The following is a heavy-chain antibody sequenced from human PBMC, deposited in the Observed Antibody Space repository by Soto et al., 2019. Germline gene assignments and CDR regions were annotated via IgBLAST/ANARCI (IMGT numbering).Heavy chain of an antibody. CDR3: ARGQRRGGSSGWSL. J-gene: IGHJ4*02. CDR2: INHRGGA. D-gene: IGHD6-19*01. CDR1: GGPFSGYY. Sequence: QVQLQQWGAGQLKPSETLSLTCAVHGESFSGYGGPFSGYYWSWIRQTPGKGLEWIGEINHRGGANYTPSLKSRVTISVDTSKNQFSLYLNSVTAADTAVYDCARGQRRGGSSGWSLWGQGTLVTVSS. V-gene: IGHV4-34*02.